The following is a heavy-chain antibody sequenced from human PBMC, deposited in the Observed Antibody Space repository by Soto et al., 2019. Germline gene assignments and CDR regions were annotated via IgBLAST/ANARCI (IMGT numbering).Heavy chain of an antibody. D-gene: IGHD5-18*01. V-gene: IGHV1-3*01. Sequence: QVQLVQSGAEVKKPGASVKVSCKASGYTFTSYAMHWVRQAPGQRLEWMGWINAGNCNTKYSQKFQGRVTITRDTSASTAYMELSSLRSEDRAVYYCARDPGSSYGYNWGQGTLVTVSS. CDR1: GYTFTSYA. CDR2: INAGNCNT. J-gene: IGHJ4*02. CDR3: ARDPGSSYGYN.